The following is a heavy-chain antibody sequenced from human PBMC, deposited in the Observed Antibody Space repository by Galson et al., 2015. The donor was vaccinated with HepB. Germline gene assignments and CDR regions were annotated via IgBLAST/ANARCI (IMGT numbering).Heavy chain of an antibody. J-gene: IGHJ4*02. V-gene: IGHV4-34*01. D-gene: IGHD6-19*01. Sequence: SETLSLTCSVYGGSFSIDYWTWIRQPPGKGLEWIGEINHSGITHYNPSLKSRVSMSLDTSKNQFSLQLTSVTAADTAVYSCANYTSAWWGGQCVFVYWGLESLVIVSS. CDR3: ANYTSAWWGGQCVFVY. CDR1: GGSFSIDY. CDR2: INHSGIT.